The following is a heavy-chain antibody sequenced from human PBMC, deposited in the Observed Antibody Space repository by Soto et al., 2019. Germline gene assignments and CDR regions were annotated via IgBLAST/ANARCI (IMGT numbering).Heavy chain of an antibody. J-gene: IGHJ4*02. CDR1: GFTFSDYE. V-gene: IGHV3-48*03. CDR3: ARQNGSGWEGLFDY. Sequence: GGSLRLSCTVSGFTFSDYEVNWLRHAPGKGLEWVSYTSTSDSTMYYADSVKGRFTISRDNAKNSLYLQMDSLRAEDTAVYYCARQNGSGWEGLFDYWGQGTLVTVSS. CDR2: TSTSDSTM. D-gene: IGHD6-19*01.